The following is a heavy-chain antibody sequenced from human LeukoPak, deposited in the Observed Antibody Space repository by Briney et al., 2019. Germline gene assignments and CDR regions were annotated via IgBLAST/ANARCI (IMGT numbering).Heavy chain of an antibody. CDR1: GYTFTGYY. CDR3: ARGDGSYLL. J-gene: IGHJ4*02. Sequence: GASVKVSCKASGYTFTGYYIHWVRQAPGQGLEWMGWINPNSGGTNYGQKFQGRVIMTRDTSITTAYMDLSSLKSDDTAVYYCARGDGSYLLWGQGTLVTVSS. D-gene: IGHD1-26*01. V-gene: IGHV1-2*02. CDR2: INPNSGGT.